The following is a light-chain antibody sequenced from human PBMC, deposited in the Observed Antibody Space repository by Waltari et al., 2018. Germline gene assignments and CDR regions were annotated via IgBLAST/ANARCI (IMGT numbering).Light chain of an antibody. CDR3: SSYTTSSTSV. CDR2: DVS. J-gene: IGLJ2*01. CDR1: STYVGGYDY. V-gene: IGLV2-14*03. Sequence: QSALTQPASVSGSPGQSITISCTGTSTYVGGYDYVSWYQQNPGKAPKLMLYDVSKRPSGVSNRFSGSKSGNTASLTVSGLQAEDEADYYCSSYTTSSTSVFGGGTKLTVL.